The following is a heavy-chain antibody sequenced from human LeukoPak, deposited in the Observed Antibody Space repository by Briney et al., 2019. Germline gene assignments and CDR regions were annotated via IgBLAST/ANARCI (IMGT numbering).Heavy chain of an antibody. J-gene: IGHJ4*02. V-gene: IGHV4-59*08. CDR2: IYYSGST. Sequence: SETLSLTCTVSGGSMSSYYWTWIRQPPGKGLELIGYIYYSGSTNYNPSLESRVTISVDTFKNQFSLKLGSVTAADTAVYYCARGRQFFYDSSGYDRHFDSWGQGTLVTVSS. CDR3: ARGRQFFYDSSGYDRHFDS. D-gene: IGHD3-22*01. CDR1: GGSMSSYY.